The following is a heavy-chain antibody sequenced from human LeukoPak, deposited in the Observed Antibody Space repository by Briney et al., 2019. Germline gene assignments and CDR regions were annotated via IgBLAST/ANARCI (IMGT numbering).Heavy chain of an antibody. V-gene: IGHV3-30*18. CDR2: ISYDGSNK. D-gene: IGHD2-2*01. Sequence: PGGSLRLSCAASGFTFSSYGMHWVRQAPGKGLEWVAVISYDGSNKYYADSVEGRFTISRDNSKNTLYLQMNSLRAEDTAVYYCAKGLYCSSTSCLDYWGQGTLVTVSS. CDR3: AKGLYCSSTSCLDY. J-gene: IGHJ4*02. CDR1: GFTFSSYG.